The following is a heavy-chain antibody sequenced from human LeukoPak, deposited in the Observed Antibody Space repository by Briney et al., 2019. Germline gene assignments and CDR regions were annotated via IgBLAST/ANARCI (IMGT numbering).Heavy chain of an antibody. V-gene: IGHV1-24*01. CDR1: GYTLTELS. Sequence: ASVNVSCTVSGYTLTELSMHWVRQAPGKGLEWMGGFDPEDGETIYAQKFQGRVTMTEDTSTDTAYMELSSLRSEDTAVYYCATVKASDYYDSSGYYYWGQGTLVTVSS. CDR3: ATVKASDYYDSSGYYY. J-gene: IGHJ4*02. D-gene: IGHD3-22*01. CDR2: FDPEDGET.